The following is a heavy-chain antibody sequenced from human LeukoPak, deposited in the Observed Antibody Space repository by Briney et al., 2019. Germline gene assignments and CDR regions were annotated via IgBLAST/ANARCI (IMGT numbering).Heavy chain of an antibody. CDR1: GYSFTSYW. Sequence: GGSLKISCKGSGYSFTSYWIGWVRQLPGKGLEWMGIIYPGDSDTRYSPSFQGQVTISADKSISTAYLQWSSLKASDTAMYYCARQWGYGGNSGYYFDYWGQGTLVTVSS. CDR3: ARQWGYGGNSGYYFDY. V-gene: IGHV5-51*01. CDR2: IYPGDSDT. D-gene: IGHD4-23*01. J-gene: IGHJ4*02.